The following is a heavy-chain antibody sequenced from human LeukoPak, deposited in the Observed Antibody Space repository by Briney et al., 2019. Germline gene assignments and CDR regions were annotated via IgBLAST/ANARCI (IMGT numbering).Heavy chain of an antibody. J-gene: IGHJ4*02. V-gene: IGHV3-23*01. D-gene: IGHD6-19*01. CDR3: AQGYSSGWYPY. CDR2: ISVSGDTK. Sequence: GGSLRLSCAVSGFTITDYGMSWVRQAPGKGLEWVSAISVSGDTKYYADPVKGRFIISRDNSRNTLYLQINSLRAEDTALYYCAQGYSSGWYPYWGQGTLVTVSS. CDR1: GFTITDYG.